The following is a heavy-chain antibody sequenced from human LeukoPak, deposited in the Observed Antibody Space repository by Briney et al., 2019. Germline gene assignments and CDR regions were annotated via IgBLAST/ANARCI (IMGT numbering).Heavy chain of an antibody. CDR3: ARGGGYSYGEEHAFDI. D-gene: IGHD5-18*01. Sequence: SETLSLTCAVYGGSFSVYYWSWIRQPPGKGLEWIGEINHSGSTNYNPSLKSRVTISVDTSKNQFSLKLSSVTAADTAVYYCARGGGYSYGEEHAFDIWGQGTMVTVSS. J-gene: IGHJ3*02. CDR2: INHSGST. CDR1: GGSFSVYY. V-gene: IGHV4-34*01.